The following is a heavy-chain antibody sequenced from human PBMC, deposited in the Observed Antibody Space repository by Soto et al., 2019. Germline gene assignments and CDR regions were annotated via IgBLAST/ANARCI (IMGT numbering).Heavy chain of an antibody. Sequence: QVQLVQSGTEVKKPGSSVKVSCKASGGSLSTNPISWVRQAPGQGLEWMGGTGSGTGPGNHAQKFQGRLTVTADKSTSTVYLELTTLSSADTAVYYCARRDSGGFYRSFDSWGQGTLVTVSS. CDR1: GGSLSTNP. V-gene: IGHV1-69*06. CDR3: ARRDSGGFYRSFDS. J-gene: IGHJ4*02. CDR2: TGSGTGPG. D-gene: IGHD2-15*01.